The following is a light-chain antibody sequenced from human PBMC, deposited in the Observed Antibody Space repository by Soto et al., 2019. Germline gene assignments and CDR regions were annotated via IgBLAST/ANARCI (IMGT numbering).Light chain of an antibody. CDR2: GAS. J-gene: IGKJ4*01. V-gene: IGKV3-20*01. Sequence: EIVLTQSPGTLSLSPGERAILSCKASQSVTSNYLAWYQQKPGKAPRLLIYGASSRSTGTPDRFGGSVSGADFALTISRLEPEDFALYYCQQYGSSPLAFGGGTKVDIK. CDR1: QSVTSNY. CDR3: QQYGSSPLA.